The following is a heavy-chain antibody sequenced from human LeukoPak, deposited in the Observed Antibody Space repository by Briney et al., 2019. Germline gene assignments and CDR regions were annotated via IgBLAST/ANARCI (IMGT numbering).Heavy chain of an antibody. V-gene: IGHV1-8*01. CDR1: GYTFTSYD. CDR2: MNPNSGNT. J-gene: IGHJ5*02. CDR3: ARGLRGRGHVLLWLGDNPRRDNWFDP. D-gene: IGHD3-10*01. Sequence: ASVKVSCKASGYTFTSYDINWVRQATGQGLEWMGWMNPNSGNTGYAQKFQGRVTMTRNTSISTAYMELSSLRSEDTAVYYCARGLRGRGHVLLWLGDNPRRDNWFDPWGQGTLVTVSS.